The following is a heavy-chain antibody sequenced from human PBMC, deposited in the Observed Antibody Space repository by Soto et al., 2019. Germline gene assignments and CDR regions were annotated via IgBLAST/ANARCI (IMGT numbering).Heavy chain of an antibody. CDR2: IDPSDSYT. D-gene: IGHD1-7*01. V-gene: IGHV5-10-1*01. CDR3: ARHGQDTGTPYPVDGMDV. J-gene: IGHJ6*02. Sequence: GESLKISCKGSGYSFISHWITWVRQMPGKGLEWMGKIDPSDSYTNYSPSFQGHVTISGDKSISTVYLHWSSLKASDTAMYYCARHGQDTGTPYPVDGMDVWGQGTTVTVSS. CDR1: GYSFISHW.